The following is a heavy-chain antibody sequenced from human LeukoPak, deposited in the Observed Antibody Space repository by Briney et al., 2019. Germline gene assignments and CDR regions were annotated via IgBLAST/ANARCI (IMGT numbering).Heavy chain of an antibody. J-gene: IGHJ6*02. CDR1: GFTFSSYD. CDR2: IGTAGDT. CDR3: ARGAEGRSSTYGMDV. Sequence: GGSLRLSCAASGFTFSSYDMHWVRQATGKGLEWVSTIGTAGDTYYPGSVKGRFTISRENAKNSLYLQMNSLRAGDTAVYYCARGAEGRSSTYGMDVWGQGTMVTVSS. D-gene: IGHD2-15*01. V-gene: IGHV3-13*01.